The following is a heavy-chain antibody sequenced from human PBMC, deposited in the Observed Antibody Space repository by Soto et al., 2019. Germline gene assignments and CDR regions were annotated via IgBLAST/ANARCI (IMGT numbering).Heavy chain of an antibody. CDR1: GFTFSSYG. Sequence: QVQLVESGGGVVQPGRSLRLSCAASGFTFSSYGMHWVRQAPGKGLEWVAVIWYDGSNKYYADSVKGRFTISRDNSKNRLYVQMNSVRAEETAVYYCAKGASGRGRDSFDYWGQGTLVTVSS. CDR2: IWYDGSNK. J-gene: IGHJ4*02. V-gene: IGHV3-33*06. D-gene: IGHD3-10*01. CDR3: AKGASGRGRDSFDY.